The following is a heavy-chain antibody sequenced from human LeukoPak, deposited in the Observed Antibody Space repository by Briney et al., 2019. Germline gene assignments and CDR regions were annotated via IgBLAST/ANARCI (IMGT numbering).Heavy chain of an antibody. V-gene: IGHV3-30*03. J-gene: IGHJ6*02. D-gene: IGHD3-9*01. CDR1: GFTFSSYG. CDR3: ERDRSDYNIKYYYYYGMDV. Sequence: GGSLRLSCAASGFTFSSYGMHWVRQAPGKGLEGVAVISSDGNNEYYADSVKGRFTISRDNSKNTLYLQMNSLRAEDTAVYYCERDRSDYNIKYYYYYGMDVWGQGTTVTVSS. CDR2: ISSDGNNE.